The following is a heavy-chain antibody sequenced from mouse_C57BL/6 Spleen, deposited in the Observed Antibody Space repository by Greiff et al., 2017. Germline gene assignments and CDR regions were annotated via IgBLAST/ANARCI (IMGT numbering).Heavy chain of an antibody. Sequence: EVQLQQSGAELVRPGASVKLSCTASGFNIKDDYMHWVKQRPEQGLEWIGWIDPENGDTEYASKFQGKATITADTSSNTAYLQLSSLTSEDTAVYYCTYYYGSSYYCDYWGQGTSLTVSS. V-gene: IGHV14-4*01. J-gene: IGHJ2*02. D-gene: IGHD1-1*01. CDR1: GFNIKDDY. CDR2: IDPENGDT. CDR3: TYYYGSSYYCDY.